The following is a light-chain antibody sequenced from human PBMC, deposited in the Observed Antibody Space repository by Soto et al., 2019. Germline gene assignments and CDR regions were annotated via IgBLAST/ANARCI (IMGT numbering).Light chain of an antibody. V-gene: IGLV2-8*01. CDR1: SSDVGGYNY. J-gene: IGLJ1*01. CDR2: EVS. Sequence: QSVLTQPPSASGSPGQSATISCTGTSSDVGGYNYVSWYQQHPGKAPKLMIYEVSKRPSGVPDRFSGSKSGNTASLTVSGLQAEDEADYYCSSYAGSNNQVFGTGTKVTVL. CDR3: SSYAGSNNQV.